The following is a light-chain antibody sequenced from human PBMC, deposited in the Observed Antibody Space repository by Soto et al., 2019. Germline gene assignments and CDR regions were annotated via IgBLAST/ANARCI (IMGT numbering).Light chain of an antibody. CDR1: HSVSRTY. CDR3: QQFDDSVT. V-gene: IGKV3-20*01. J-gene: IGKJ5*01. CDR2: GAS. Sequence: EIVLTQSPGTLSLSPGERATLSCRASHSVSRTYLAWYQQKPGQAPRLLMYGASDRATGTPGRFSGSGSGTDFTLTISGLEPEDSAVYYCQQFDDSVTFGQGRRLDIK.